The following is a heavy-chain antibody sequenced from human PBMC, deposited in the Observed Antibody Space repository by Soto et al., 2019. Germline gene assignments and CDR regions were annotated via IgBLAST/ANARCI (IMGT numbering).Heavy chain of an antibody. J-gene: IGHJ6*03. V-gene: IGHV4-39*01. CDR2: IFFSGRT. Sequence: ASETLSLTCTVSGGSIRESGLYWGWIRQSPGKGLEWIGSIFFSGRTHYNPSLKSRVSISIDASKNQFSLNVISVTAADTGVYYCVRSIMDVWGKGTTVTVSS. CDR1: GGSIRESGLY. CDR3: VRSIMDV.